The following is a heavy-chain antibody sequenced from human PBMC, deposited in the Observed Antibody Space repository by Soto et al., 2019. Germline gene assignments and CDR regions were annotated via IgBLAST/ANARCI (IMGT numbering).Heavy chain of an antibody. CDR3: ARARIVGAQELFDY. V-gene: IGHV4-4*07. J-gene: IGHJ4*02. CDR1: GGSISSNY. CDR2: IYTSGST. D-gene: IGHD1-26*01. Sequence: QVQLQESGPGLVKPSETLSLTCTVSGGSISSNYWSWIRQPAGKGLEWIGRIYTSGSTNYNPSLKSRVTMSVDTSKNQFSLKLSSVTAADTAVYYCARARIVGAQELFDYWGQGTLVTVSS.